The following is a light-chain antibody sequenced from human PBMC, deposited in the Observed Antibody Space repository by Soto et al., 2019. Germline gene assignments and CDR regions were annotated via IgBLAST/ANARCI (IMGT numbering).Light chain of an antibody. J-gene: IGKJ4*01. CDR2: DAS. V-gene: IGKV1-33*01. CDR1: QSISTN. CDR3: QQYDNLALT. Sequence: DIQMTQSPYSLSASVGNRVTLTWRASQSISTNLNWYQKKPGKAPNLLIYDASNLEKGVASRFSGSGSGTDFIFTISSLQPEDIGTYYCQQYDNLALTFGGGTKV.